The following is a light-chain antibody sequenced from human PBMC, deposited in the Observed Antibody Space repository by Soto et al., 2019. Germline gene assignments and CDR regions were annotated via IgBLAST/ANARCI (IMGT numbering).Light chain of an antibody. J-gene: IGLJ1*01. Sequence: QSVLTQPPSASGTPGQRVTISCSGSSSNIGGNFVYWYQQLPGTAPKLLILTNDQRPSGVPDLFSGSKSDASASLAISGLRSEDEADYYCAAWDDSLNAYVFGTGTKLTVL. CDR1: SSNIGGNF. CDR2: TND. V-gene: IGLV1-47*02. CDR3: AAWDDSLNAYV.